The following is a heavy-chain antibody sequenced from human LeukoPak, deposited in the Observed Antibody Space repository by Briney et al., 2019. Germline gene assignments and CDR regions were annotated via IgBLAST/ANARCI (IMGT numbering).Heavy chain of an antibody. CDR3: ARATTPPYYHYGMDV. Sequence: GGSLRLSCAASGFTFSSYWMSWVRQAPGKGLEWVANIKQDGSEKYYVDSVKGRFTISRDNAKNSLYLQMNSLRAEDTAVYYCARATTPPYYHYGMDVWGQGTTVTVSS. CDR2: IKQDGSEK. CDR1: GFTFSSYW. V-gene: IGHV3-7*01. J-gene: IGHJ6*02.